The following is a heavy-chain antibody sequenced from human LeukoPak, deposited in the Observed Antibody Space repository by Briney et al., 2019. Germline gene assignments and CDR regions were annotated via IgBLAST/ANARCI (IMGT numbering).Heavy chain of an antibody. D-gene: IGHD2-15*01. Sequence: GGSLRLSCTASGFTFGDYAMSWFRQAPGKGLEWVGFIRSKAYGGTTEYAASVKGRFTISRDDSKSIAYLQMNSLKTEDTAVYYCTRDLPLGYCSGGSCYSGSDYWGQGTLVTVSS. CDR1: GFTFGDYA. J-gene: IGHJ4*02. CDR2: IRSKAYGGTT. V-gene: IGHV3-49*03. CDR3: TRDLPLGYCSGGSCYSGSDY.